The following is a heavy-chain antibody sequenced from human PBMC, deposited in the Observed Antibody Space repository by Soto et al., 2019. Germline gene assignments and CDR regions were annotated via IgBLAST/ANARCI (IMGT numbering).Heavy chain of an antibody. V-gene: IGHV3-30*18. CDR3: AKDRARFHRGGAIDY. J-gene: IGHJ4*02. CDR2: ISFDGSNK. D-gene: IGHD3-10*01. Sequence: QVQLVESGGGVVQPGRSLRLSCAASGFTFSSYGMHWVRQAPGKGLEWVAVISFDGSNKYYADSVKGRFTISRDNSKTTLYLQVNSLRAEDTAVYHCAKDRARFHRGGAIDYWGQGTLVTVSS. CDR1: GFTFSSYG.